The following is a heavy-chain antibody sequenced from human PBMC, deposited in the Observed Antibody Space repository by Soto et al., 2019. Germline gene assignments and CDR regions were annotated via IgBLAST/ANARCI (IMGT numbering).Heavy chain of an antibody. J-gene: IGHJ4*02. D-gene: IGHD3-10*01. CDR2: INTDGSST. CDR3: AKRGVDTFGLSY. V-gene: IGHV3-74*01. Sequence: EVQLVESGGGLVQPGGSLRLSCAVSGFTFSSFWMHWVRQAQGEGLVWVSRINTDGSSTSYADSVKGRFTISRDNAKNTLYLQMNSLRVEDTAMYYCAKRGVDTFGLSYWGQGTLVTVSS. CDR1: GFTFSSFW.